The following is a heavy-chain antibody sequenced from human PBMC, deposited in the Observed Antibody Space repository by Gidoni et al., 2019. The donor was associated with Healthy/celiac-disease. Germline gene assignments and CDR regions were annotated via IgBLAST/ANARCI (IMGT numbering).Heavy chain of an antibody. J-gene: IGHJ4*02. CDR2: ISGSGGST. CDR1: GFTFSSYA. Sequence: EVQLLESGGGLVQPGGSLRLSCAASGFTFSSYAMSGVRQAPGKGLEWVSAISGSGGSTYYADSVKGRFTISRDNSKNTLYQQMNSLRAEDTAVYYCAKDTPPSYYYDSSGLDYWGQGTLVTVSS. CDR3: AKDTPPSYYYDSSGLDY. V-gene: IGHV3-23*01. D-gene: IGHD3-22*01.